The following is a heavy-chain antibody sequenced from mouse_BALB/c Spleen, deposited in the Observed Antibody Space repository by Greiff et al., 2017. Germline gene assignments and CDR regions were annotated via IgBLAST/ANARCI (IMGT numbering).Heavy chain of an antibody. CDR2: IHYSGST. Sequence: EVQLQQSGPDLVKPSQSLSLTCTVTGYSITSGYSWPWIRQFPGNKLEWMGYIHYSGSTNYNPSLKSRISITRDTSKNQFFLQLNSVTTEDTATYYCATTGSYFDYWGQGTTLTVSS. D-gene: IGHD1-1*01. J-gene: IGHJ2*01. CDR3: ATTGSYFDY. CDR1: GYSITSGYS. V-gene: IGHV3-1*02.